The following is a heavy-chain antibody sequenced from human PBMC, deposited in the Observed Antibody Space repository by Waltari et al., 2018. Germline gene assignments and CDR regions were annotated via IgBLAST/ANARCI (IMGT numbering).Heavy chain of an antibody. Sequence: QVQLVQSGAEVKKPGSSVKVSCKASGGTFSSYAISWVRQARGQWLEGMGVIFPIVGTANSAQKFQGRVTITADESTSTAYMELSSLRSEDTAVYYCARAPLTGTTRGCFDYWGQGTLVTVSS. CDR2: IFPIVGTA. J-gene: IGHJ4*02. D-gene: IGHD1-7*01. CDR1: GGTFSSYA. CDR3: ARAPLTGTTRGCFDY. V-gene: IGHV1-69*12.